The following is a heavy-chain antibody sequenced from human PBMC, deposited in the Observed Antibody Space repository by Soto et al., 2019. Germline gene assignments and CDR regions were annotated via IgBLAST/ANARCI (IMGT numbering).Heavy chain of an antibody. V-gene: IGHV3-21*01. CDR2: ISSSSSYI. D-gene: IGHD2-15*01. CDR1: GFTFSSYS. CDR3: ARDVLDIPPFDY. Sequence: GGSLRLSCAASGFTFSSYSMNWVRQAPGKGLEWVSSISSSSSYIYYADSVKGRFTISRDNAKNSLYLQMNSLRAEDTAVYYCARDVLDIPPFDYWGQGTLVTVSS. J-gene: IGHJ4*02.